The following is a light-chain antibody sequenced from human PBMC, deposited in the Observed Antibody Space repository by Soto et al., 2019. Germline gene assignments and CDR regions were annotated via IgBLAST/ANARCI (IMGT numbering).Light chain of an antibody. CDR2: QVS. J-gene: IGKJ2*01. V-gene: IGKV2-30*02. Sequence: DVVMTQSPLSLPVTLGQPASISCRSXXXXXXXXXXXXLSWFQQRPGQSPRRLIYQVSNRDSGVPDKFSGSGSGTDFTLTISRXEAEDVGIYYCMQGTHWPYTFGQGTKLEI. CDR1: XXXXXXXXXXX. CDR3: MQGTHWPYT.